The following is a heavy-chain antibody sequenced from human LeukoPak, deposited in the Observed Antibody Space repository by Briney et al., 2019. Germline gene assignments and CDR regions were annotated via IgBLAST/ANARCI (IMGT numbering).Heavy chain of an antibody. J-gene: IGHJ5*02. CDR2: IFPGDSQT. D-gene: IGHD6-13*01. CDR1: GYNFATYW. CDR3: AKFHDTWYGES. Sequence: GESLKISCQGSGYNFATYWIVWVRQMPEKGLEFMGIIFPGDSQTRYSPSFQGQVTISSDTSISTAYLHWSSLQASDTAMYYCAKFHDTWYGESWGQGTLVTVSS. V-gene: IGHV5-51*01.